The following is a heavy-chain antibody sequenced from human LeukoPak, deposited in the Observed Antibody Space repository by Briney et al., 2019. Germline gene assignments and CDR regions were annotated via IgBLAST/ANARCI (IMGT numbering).Heavy chain of an antibody. V-gene: IGHV4-39*02. J-gene: IGHJ4*02. CDR2: IYYSGST. Sequence: SETLSLTCTVSGGSISSSSYYWGWIRQPPGKGPEWIGIIYYSGSTYYNPSLKSRVTISVDTSKNQFSLKLSSVTAADTAVYYCARDTYYYDSSGYFGYFDYWGQGTLVTVCS. D-gene: IGHD3-22*01. CDR1: GGSISSSSYY. CDR3: ARDTYYYDSSGYFGYFDY.